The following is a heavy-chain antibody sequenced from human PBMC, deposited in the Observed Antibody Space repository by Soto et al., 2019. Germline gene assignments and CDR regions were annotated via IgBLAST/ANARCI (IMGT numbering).Heavy chain of an antibody. D-gene: IGHD2-15*01. Sequence: SETLSLTCAVYGGSVSGYSWSWLRQPPGKGLEWMGEINHSGSTNYNPSLRSRVTISADTSKNQFSLNLSSVTAADTAVYYCARFVVPATRHADFDFWGQGTLVTVSS. CDR1: GGSVSGYS. V-gene: IGHV4-34*01. CDR3: ARFVVPATRHADFDF. CDR2: INHSGST. J-gene: IGHJ4*02.